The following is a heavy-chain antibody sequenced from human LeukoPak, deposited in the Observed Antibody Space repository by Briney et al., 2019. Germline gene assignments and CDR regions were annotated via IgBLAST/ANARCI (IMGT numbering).Heavy chain of an antibody. CDR3: ARVTLDYGGNSDSRNWYFDL. D-gene: IGHD4-23*01. J-gene: IGHJ2*01. CDR2: IIPIFGTA. V-gene: IGHV1-69*13. CDR1: GGTFSSYA. Sequence: SVKVSCKASGGTFSSYAISWVRQAPGQGLEWMGGIIPIFGTANYAQKFQGRVTITADESTSTAYMELSSLRSEDTAVYYCARVTLDYGGNSDSRNWYFDLWGRGTLVTVSS.